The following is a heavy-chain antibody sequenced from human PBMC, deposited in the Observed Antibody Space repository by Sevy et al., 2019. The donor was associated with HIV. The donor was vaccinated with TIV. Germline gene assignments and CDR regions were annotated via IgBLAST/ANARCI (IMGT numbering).Heavy chain of an antibody. V-gene: IGHV3-74*01. CDR1: GFTFSTYW. J-gene: IGHJ4*02. CDR2: IYRDGGSI. Sequence: GGSLRLSCGASGFTFSTYWMHWVRQAPGKGLVWVARIYRDGGSIRYADFVKGRFTISRDNAKDTLYLHMNSLRAEDTAVYYCAREGQYDDSGGSYASFDYWGQGILVTVSS. D-gene: IGHD3-22*01. CDR3: AREGQYDDSGGSYASFDY.